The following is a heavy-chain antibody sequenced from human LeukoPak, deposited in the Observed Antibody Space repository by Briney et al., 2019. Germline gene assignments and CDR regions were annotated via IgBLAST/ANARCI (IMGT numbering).Heavy chain of an antibody. CDR3: ARDRLRYFDPKVGAFDI. CDR2: ISSSSSYI. CDR1: GFTFSSYS. J-gene: IGHJ3*02. V-gene: IGHV3-21*01. D-gene: IGHD3-9*01. Sequence: GGSLRLSCAASGFTFSSYSMNWVRQAPGKGLEWVSSISSSSSYIYYADSVKGRFTISRDNAKNSLYLQMNSLRAEDTAVYYCARDRLRYFDPKVGAFDIWGQGTMVTVSS.